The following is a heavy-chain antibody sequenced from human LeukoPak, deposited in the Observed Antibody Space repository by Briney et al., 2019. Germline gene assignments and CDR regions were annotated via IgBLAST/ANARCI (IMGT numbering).Heavy chain of an antibody. Sequence: KSSETLSLTCTVSGGSISSSDYYWSWIRQPPGKEREWIASINYARTTYYHPSLKSRLTISVDTSKNQFSLRVSSVTAADRAVYLCARYVVYGSGKYYFDYWGQGSLVTVSS. CDR1: GGSISSSDYY. V-gene: IGHV4-39*01. CDR3: ARYVVYGSGKYYFDY. D-gene: IGHD3-10*01. CDR2: INYARTT. J-gene: IGHJ4*02.